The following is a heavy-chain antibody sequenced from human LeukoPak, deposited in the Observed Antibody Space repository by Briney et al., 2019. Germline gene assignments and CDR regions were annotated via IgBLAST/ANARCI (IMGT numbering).Heavy chain of an antibody. V-gene: IGHV1-2*02. CDR1: GYTFTGYY. Sequence: ASVKVSCKASGYTFTGYYMHWVRQAPGQGLEWMGWINPNSGGTNYAQKFQGRVTVTRDTSTSTAYMELSRLRSDDTAVYYCARGVVATIGDAFDIWGQGTMVTVSS. J-gene: IGHJ3*02. CDR2: INPNSGGT. CDR3: ARGVVATIGDAFDI. D-gene: IGHD5-12*01.